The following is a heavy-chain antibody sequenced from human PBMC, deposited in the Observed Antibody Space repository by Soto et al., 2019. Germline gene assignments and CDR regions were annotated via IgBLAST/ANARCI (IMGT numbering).Heavy chain of an antibody. J-gene: IGHJ6*02. CDR3: AKDLEWLVLRYAMDV. CDR1: GFTFSSYG. V-gene: IGHV3-30*18. CDR2: ISYDGSNE. Sequence: QVQLVESGGGVVQPGRSLRLSCAASGFTFSSYGMHWVRQAPGKGLEWVALISYDGSNEDYADSVKGRSTTSRDNSKKTLYLQMNSLRPEDTAVYYCAKDLEWLVLRYAMDVWGQGTTVTVSS. D-gene: IGHD6-19*01.